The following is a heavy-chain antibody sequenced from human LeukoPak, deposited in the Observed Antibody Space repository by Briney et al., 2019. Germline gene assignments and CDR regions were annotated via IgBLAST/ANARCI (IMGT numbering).Heavy chain of an antibody. CDR3: AKVRWDHRELLLALDY. CDR2: INPDGSST. CDR1: GFTFSSSW. D-gene: IGHD1-26*01. J-gene: IGHJ4*02. V-gene: IGHV3-74*01. Sequence: GGSLRLSCAASGFTFSSSWMHWVRQAPGKGLVYVSHINPDGSSTIYADSVKGRFTISRDNAKNTLYLQMHSLRAEDTAVYYCAKVRWDHRELLLALDYWGQGTLVTVSS.